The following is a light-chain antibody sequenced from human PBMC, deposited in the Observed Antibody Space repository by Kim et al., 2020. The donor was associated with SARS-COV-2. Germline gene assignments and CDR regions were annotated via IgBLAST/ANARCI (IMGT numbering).Light chain of an antibody. V-gene: IGKV1-39*01. CDR3: QQSYTTPRT. Sequence: DIQMTQSPPSLSASVGDRVTITCRASQVITTYLNWYQQKPGKAPKLLIYAASTLRSGVPSRFSGSGSGTDFSLTISSLQPEDYAIYYCQQSYTTPRTFGGGTKVDIK. CDR1: QVITTY. CDR2: AAS. J-gene: IGKJ4*01.